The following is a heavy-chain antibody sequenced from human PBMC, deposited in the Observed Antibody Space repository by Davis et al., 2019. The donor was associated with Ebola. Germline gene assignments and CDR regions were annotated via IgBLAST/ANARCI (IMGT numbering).Heavy chain of an antibody. J-gene: IGHJ1*01. V-gene: IGHV3-30*03. CDR1: GFTFSSYG. CDR3: TPLGYCSGGSCYSEYFQH. Sequence: PGGSLRLSCAASGFTFSSYGMHWVRQAPGKGLEWVAVISYDGSNKYYADSVKGRFTISRDNSKNTLYLQMNSLKTEDTAVYYCTPLGYCSGGSCYSEYFQHWGQGTLVTVSS. D-gene: IGHD2-15*01. CDR2: ISYDGSNK.